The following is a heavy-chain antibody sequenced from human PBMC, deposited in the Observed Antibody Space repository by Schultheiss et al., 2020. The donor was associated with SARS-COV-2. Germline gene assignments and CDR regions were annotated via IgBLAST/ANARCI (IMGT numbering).Heavy chain of an antibody. D-gene: IGHD3-16*01. CDR2: ISAYNGNT. V-gene: IGHV1-18*01. J-gene: IGHJ4*02. CDR1: GYTFTSYG. CDR3: ARDPIYDYVWGSYHDY. Sequence: ASVKVSCKASGYTFTSYGISWVRQAPGQGLEWMGWISAYNGNTNYAQKLQGRVTMTTDTSTSTAYMELRSLRSDDTAVYYCARDPIYDYVWGSYHDYWGQGTLVTVSS.